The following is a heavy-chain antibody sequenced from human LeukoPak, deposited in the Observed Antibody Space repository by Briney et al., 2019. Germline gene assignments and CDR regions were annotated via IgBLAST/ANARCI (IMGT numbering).Heavy chain of an antibody. CDR2: IYYSGGT. Sequence: SETLSLTCTVSGGSISSSSYYWGWIRQPPGKGLEWIGSIYYSGGTYYNPSLKSRVTISVDTSKNQFSLKLSSVTAADTAVYYCAREVSDGYGDYRGVDYWGQGTLVTVSS. J-gene: IGHJ4*02. V-gene: IGHV4-39*07. D-gene: IGHD4-17*01. CDR1: GGSISSSSYY. CDR3: AREVSDGYGDYRGVDY.